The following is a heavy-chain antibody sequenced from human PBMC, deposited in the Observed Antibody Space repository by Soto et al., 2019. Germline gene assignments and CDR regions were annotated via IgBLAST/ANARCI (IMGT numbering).Heavy chain of an antibody. D-gene: IGHD5-18*01. V-gene: IGHV1-46*01. Sequence: ASVKVSCKASGYTFTSYYMHWVRQAPGQGLEWMGIINPSGGSTSYAQKFQGRDTMTRETSTSTVYMELSSLRSEDTAVYYCSRAVQPSTNYYYCGMDVWGQGTTVTVSS. J-gene: IGHJ6*02. CDR1: GYTFTSYY. CDR3: SRAVQPSTNYYYCGMDV. CDR2: INPSGGST.